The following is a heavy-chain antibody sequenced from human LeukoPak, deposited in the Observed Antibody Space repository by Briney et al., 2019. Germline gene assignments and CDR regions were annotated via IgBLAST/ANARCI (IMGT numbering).Heavy chain of an antibody. Sequence: GESLQISCKGSGYSFTSYWIGWVRQLPGKGLEWMGIIYPGDSDTRYSPSFQGQVTISADKSINTAYLQWSSLRASDTAMYYCARRGPVEMTTPSVDYWGQGTLVTVSS. CDR3: ARRGPVEMTTPSVDY. D-gene: IGHD5-24*01. CDR1: GYSFTSYW. V-gene: IGHV5-51*01. J-gene: IGHJ4*02. CDR2: IYPGDSDT.